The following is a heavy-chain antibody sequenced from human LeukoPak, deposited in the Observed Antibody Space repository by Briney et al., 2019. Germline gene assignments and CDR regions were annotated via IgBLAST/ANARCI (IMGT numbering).Heavy chain of an antibody. V-gene: IGHV3-74*01. Sequence: PGGSLRLSCAASGFTFSSYWMHWVRQAPGKWLVWVSRISSDGSSTTYADSVKGRFTISRDNAKNTLYLQMNSLRAEDTAVYYCGRGGKVEQLVLARWGQGSLVTVSS. D-gene: IGHD6-13*01. CDR2: ISSDGSST. CDR1: GFTFSSYW. CDR3: GRGGKVEQLVLAR. J-gene: IGHJ4*02.